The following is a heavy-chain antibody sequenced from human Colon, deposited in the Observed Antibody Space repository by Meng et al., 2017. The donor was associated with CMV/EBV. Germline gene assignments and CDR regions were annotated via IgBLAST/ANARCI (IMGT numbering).Heavy chain of an antibody. CDR3: SRDQRVLRSSSRYYDYGMDV. D-gene: IGHD6-6*01. CDR1: GYTFTSYY. J-gene: IGHJ6*02. V-gene: IGHV1-46*01. Sequence: ASVKVSCKASGYTFTSYYMHWVRQAPGQGLEWMGRINPSGGSTSYAQKFQGRVTMTRDTSTSTVYMELSSLRSEDTAVYYCSRDQRVLRSSSRYYDYGMDVWGQGTPVTVSS. CDR2: INPSGGST.